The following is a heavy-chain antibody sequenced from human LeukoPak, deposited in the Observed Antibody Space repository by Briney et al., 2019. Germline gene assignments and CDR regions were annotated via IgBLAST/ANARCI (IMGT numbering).Heavy chain of an antibody. J-gene: IGHJ4*02. CDR1: GFTFSSSV. Sequence: GGSLRLSCAASGFTFSSSVMHWVRQGPGKGLMWVSRIGTDGTITSYADSVKGRFTISRDNAKNTLYLQMNSLRAEDTSVYYCARGYGSGLSLWGQGTLVTVSS. V-gene: IGHV3-74*01. CDR3: ARGYGSGLSL. D-gene: IGHD6-19*01. CDR2: IGTDGTIT.